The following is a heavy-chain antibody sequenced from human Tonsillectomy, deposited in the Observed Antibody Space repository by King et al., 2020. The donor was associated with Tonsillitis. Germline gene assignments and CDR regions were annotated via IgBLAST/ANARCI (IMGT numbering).Heavy chain of an antibody. V-gene: IGHV4-39*01. CDR3: AREYSSSWYPPDY. CDR2: ISYIVST. CDR1: GGSISSSSYY. D-gene: IGHD6-13*01. Sequence: LQLQESGPGLVKPSETLSLTCTVSGGSISSSSYYWGWIRQPPGKGLEGIGSISYIVSTYYNPALKGRVTISVDTSKNQFSLKLSSVTAADTAVYYCAREYSSSWYPPDYWGQGTLVTVSS. J-gene: IGHJ4*02.